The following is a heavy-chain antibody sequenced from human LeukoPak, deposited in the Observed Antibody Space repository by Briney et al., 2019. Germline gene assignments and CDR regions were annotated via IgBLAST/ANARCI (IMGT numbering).Heavy chain of an antibody. CDR2: IKQDGSEM. V-gene: IGHV3-7*01. CDR1: GFTFRSYW. Sequence: GGSLRLSCAASGFTFRSYWMDWVRQAPGKGLEWVANIKQDGSEMYYVDSVKGRFTISRDNTKNSLFPHMSSLRAEDTAVYFCASSYFDNSLHAYDIWGQGTMVTVSS. D-gene: IGHD3-22*01. CDR3: ASSYFDNSLHAYDI. J-gene: IGHJ3*02.